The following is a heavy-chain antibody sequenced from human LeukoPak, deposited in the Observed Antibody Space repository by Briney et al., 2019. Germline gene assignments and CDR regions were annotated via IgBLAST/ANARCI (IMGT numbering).Heavy chain of an antibody. D-gene: IGHD6-13*01. CDR1: GFTFSSYG. Sequence: GRSLRLSCAASGFTFSSYGMHWVRQAPGKGLEWVAVISYDGSNKYYADSVKGRFTISRDNSKNTLYLQMNSLRAEDTAVYYCAKDRSSHSLVDYYYGMDVWGQGTTVTVSS. V-gene: IGHV3-30*18. J-gene: IGHJ6*02. CDR2: ISYDGSNK. CDR3: AKDRSSHSLVDYYYGMDV.